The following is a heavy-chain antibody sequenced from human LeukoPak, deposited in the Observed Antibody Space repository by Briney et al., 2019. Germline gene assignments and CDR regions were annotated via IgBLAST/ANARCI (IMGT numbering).Heavy chain of an antibody. V-gene: IGHV3-23*01. CDR2: ISGSGST. CDR1: GFTFSTYA. D-gene: IGHD3/OR15-3a*01. J-gene: IGHJ4*02. CDR3: AKYGPWTLNCFDY. Sequence: PGGSLRLSCAASGFTFSTYAMSWVRQAPGKGLEWVSAISGSGSTFYADSVKGRFTISRDNSRNTLYLQMNSLRVEDTAVYYCAKYGPWTLNCFDYWGQGTLVTVSS.